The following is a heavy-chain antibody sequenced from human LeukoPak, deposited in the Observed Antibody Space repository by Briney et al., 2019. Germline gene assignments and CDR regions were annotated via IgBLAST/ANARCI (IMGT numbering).Heavy chain of an antibody. Sequence: SETLSLTCTVSGGAISSDNYYWTWIRQHPEEGLEWIGYIHYSGITYCNPSLQSRVTISVDTSQNHFSLQLTSVTAADTAVYYCARYTSLSSNWFDPWGQGTLVTVSS. J-gene: IGHJ5*02. CDR2: IHYSGIT. V-gene: IGHV4-31*03. CDR1: GGAISSDNYY. D-gene: IGHD6-6*01. CDR3: ARYTSLSSNWFDP.